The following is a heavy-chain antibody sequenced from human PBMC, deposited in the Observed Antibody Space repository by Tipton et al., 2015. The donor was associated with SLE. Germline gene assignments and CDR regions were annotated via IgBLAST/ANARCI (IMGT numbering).Heavy chain of an antibody. Sequence: TLSLTCAVYGGSFSGYDWSWIRQPPGKGLEWIGEINHSGSTNYNPSLKSRVTISVDTSKNQFSLKLSSVTAADTAVYYCASGGSSSSDYWGQGTLVTVSS. CDR1: GGSFSGYD. CDR2: INHSGST. D-gene: IGHD6-6*01. CDR3: ASGGSSSSDY. V-gene: IGHV4-34*01. J-gene: IGHJ4*02.